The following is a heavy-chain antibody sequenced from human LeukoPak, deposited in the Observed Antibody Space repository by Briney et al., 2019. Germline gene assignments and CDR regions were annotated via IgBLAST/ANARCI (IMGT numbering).Heavy chain of an antibody. Sequence: ASVKVSCKASGYTFTSYDINWVRQATGQGLEWMGWMNPNSGNTGYAQKFQGRVTITGNTSISTAYMELSSLRSEDTAVYYCAKDYLAVAGIAWGGYWGQGTLVTVSS. CDR1: GYTFTSYD. CDR2: MNPNSGNT. J-gene: IGHJ4*02. CDR3: AKDYLAVAGIAWGGY. D-gene: IGHD6-19*01. V-gene: IGHV1-8*03.